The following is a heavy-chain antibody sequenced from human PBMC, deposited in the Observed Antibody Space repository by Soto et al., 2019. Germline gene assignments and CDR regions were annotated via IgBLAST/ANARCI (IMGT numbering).Heavy chain of an antibody. Sequence: GGSLRLSCAASGFTFSSYWMHWVRQAPGKGLVWVSRINSDGSSTSYADSVKGRFTISRDNAKNTLYLQMNSLRAEDTAVYYCARDGDIVVVTHAFDIWGQGTMVTVSS. V-gene: IGHV3-74*01. CDR1: GFTFSSYW. CDR2: INSDGSST. D-gene: IGHD2-21*02. J-gene: IGHJ3*02. CDR3: ARDGDIVVVTHAFDI.